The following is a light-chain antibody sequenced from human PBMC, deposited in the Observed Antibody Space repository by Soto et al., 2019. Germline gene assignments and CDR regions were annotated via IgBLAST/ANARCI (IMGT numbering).Light chain of an antibody. V-gene: IGKV3-11*01. Sequence: PGDTATLSCGASQSVSSSLAWYQQKPGQAPRLLIYDASSRATGIPARFSGSGSGTDFTLTISSLEPEDFAVYYCHHRGNGITFGQGTHWRL. CDR3: HHRGNGIT. CDR1: QSVSSS. CDR2: DAS. J-gene: IGKJ5*01.